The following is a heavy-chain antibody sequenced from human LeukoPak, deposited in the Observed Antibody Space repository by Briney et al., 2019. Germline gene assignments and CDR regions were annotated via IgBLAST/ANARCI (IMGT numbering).Heavy chain of an antibody. CDR1: GFTFSSYA. V-gene: IGHV4-59*08. J-gene: IGHJ6*02. CDR3: ARSIVVAGIASDYYYYAMDV. CDR2: IYYNGRT. D-gene: IGHD6-19*01. Sequence: GSLRLSCAASGFTFSSYAMSWVRQPPEKGLEWIGYIYYNGRTNYNPSLKSRVTISVHTSKNQFSLRLSSVTAADTAVYYCARSIVVAGIASDYYYYAMDVWGQGTTVAVSS.